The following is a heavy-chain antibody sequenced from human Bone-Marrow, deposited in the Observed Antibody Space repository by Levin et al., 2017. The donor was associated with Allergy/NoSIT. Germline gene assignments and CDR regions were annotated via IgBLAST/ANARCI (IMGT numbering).Heavy chain of an antibody. CDR3: ATRNTSSDFEN. J-gene: IGHJ4*02. D-gene: IGHD3-22*01. CDR2: IYPGDSET. Sequence: KVSCKVSGYRFSSNWIDWVRQMPGKGLEWMGIIYPGDSETRYSPSFQGQVTISADKSISTTYLQLTSLKASDTAMDYCATRNTSSDFENWGQGTLVTVSS. V-gene: IGHV5-51*01. CDR1: GYRFSSNW.